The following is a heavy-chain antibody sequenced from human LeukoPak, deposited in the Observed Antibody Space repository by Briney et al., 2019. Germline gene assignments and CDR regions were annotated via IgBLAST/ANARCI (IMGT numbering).Heavy chain of an antibody. D-gene: IGHD2-15*01. V-gene: IGHV1-46*01. J-gene: IGHJ4*02. CDR3: ARDDCSGGSCYYPGY. CDR1: GFTFSSYA. Sequence: GRSLRLSCAASGFTFSSYAMHWVRQAPGQGLEWMGIINPSGGSTSYAQKFQGRVTMTRDTSTSTVYMELSSLRSEDTAVYYCARDDCSGGSCYYPGYWGQGTLVTVSS. CDR2: INPSGGST.